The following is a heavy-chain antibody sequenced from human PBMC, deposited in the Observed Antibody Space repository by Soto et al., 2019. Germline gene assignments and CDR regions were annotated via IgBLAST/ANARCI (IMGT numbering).Heavy chain of an antibody. CDR1: GGSISSSTYY. CDR3: ASVKTYYDFWSGSSPDY. D-gene: IGHD3-3*01. Sequence: ETLSLTCTVSGGSISSSTYYWGWMRQPPGKGLEWIAGFFIGGNTYYNPSLKSRVTISVDTSKNQFSLKLSSVTAADTAVYYCASVKTYYDFWSGSSPDYWGQGTLVTVSS. CDR2: FFIGGNT. J-gene: IGHJ4*02. V-gene: IGHV4-39*01.